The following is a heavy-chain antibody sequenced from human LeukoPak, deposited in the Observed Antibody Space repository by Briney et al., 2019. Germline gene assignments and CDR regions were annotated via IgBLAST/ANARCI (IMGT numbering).Heavy chain of an antibody. Sequence: PGGSLRLSCAASGFIFDSHVMNWVRQAPGKGLEWVSTVAYSGDNTYYADSVKGRFTISRDNSKNTLYLQMNSLRAEDTAVYYCAKDMRIVVVPAAIGYWGQGTLVTVSS. D-gene: IGHD2-2*01. CDR3: AKDMRIVVVPAAIGY. CDR2: VAYSGDNT. CDR1: GFIFDSHV. V-gene: IGHV3-23*01. J-gene: IGHJ4*02.